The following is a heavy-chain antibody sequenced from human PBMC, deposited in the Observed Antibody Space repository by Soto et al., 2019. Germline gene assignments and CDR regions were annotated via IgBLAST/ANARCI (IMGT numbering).Heavy chain of an antibody. CDR2: IYWDGDQ. CDR1: GLSLSTTGVG. Sequence: QITLKESGPTLVKPTQTLTLTCTFSGLSLSTTGVGVGWIRQPPGKAPEWLALIYWDGDQRYSPPLQSRITITKDTSKNQVVFTMTNMDPVDTATYYCVQSRCGGDGLQHYSSHSYYGLDVWGQGTTVTVSS. J-gene: IGHJ6*02. CDR3: VQSRCGGDGLQHYSSHSYYGLDV. V-gene: IGHV2-5*02. D-gene: IGHD2-21*02.